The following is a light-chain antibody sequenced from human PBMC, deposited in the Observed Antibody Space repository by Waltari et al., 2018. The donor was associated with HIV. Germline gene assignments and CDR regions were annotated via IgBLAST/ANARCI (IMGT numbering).Light chain of an antibody. V-gene: IGLV2-14*03. CDR2: DVN. CDR3: RSYSRTNTWV. J-gene: IGLJ3*02. Sequence: SALTQPHSVSGSPGQSLTISCTGTSPYVDTFVSWYQQHPGKAPTLIIFDVNNRPSGISDRFSGSKSANIASLTIPGLQAADEADYYCRSYSRTNTWVFGGGTRLTVL. CDR1: SPYVDTF.